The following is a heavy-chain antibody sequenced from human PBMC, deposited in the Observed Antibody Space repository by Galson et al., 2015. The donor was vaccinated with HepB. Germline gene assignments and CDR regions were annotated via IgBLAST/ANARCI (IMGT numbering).Heavy chain of an antibody. CDR1: GFTFSNYW. D-gene: IGHD5-12*01. CDR2: INSDGSNT. J-gene: IGHJ4*02. V-gene: IGHV3-74*01. Sequence: SLRLSCAASGFTFSNYWMHWVRQAPGKGLVWVSRINSDGSNTRYADSVKGRFTISRDNAKNTLYLQMNSLRAEDTAVYYCAREGEYSGYYSFDYWGQGTLVTVSS. CDR3: AREGEYSGYYSFDY.